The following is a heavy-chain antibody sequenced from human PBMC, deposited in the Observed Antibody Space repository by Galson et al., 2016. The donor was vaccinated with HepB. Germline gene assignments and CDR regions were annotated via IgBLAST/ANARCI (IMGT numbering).Heavy chain of an antibody. CDR3: SRAYYDFWSGIHYYYYMDV. J-gene: IGHJ6*03. CDR2: INTYNGNT. CDR1: GYSITSYG. D-gene: IGHD3-3*01. Sequence: SVKVSCKASGYSITSYGITWVRQAPGQGLEWMGWINTYNGNTNYAQKVQGRFTLTTETSTSTAYMELRSLRSDDTAVYYCSRAYYDFWSGIHYYYYMDVWGKGTTVTVSS. V-gene: IGHV1-18*04.